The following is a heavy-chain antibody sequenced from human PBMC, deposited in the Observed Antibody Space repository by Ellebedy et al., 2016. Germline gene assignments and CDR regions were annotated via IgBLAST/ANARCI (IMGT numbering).Heavy chain of an antibody. Sequence: SETLSLTXTVSGGSISSGGYYWSWIRQHPGKGLEWIGYIYYSGSTYYNPSLKSRVTISVDTSKNQFSLKLSSVTAADTAVYYCARDRHDWYFDLWGRGTLVTVSS. CDR1: GGSISSGGYY. D-gene: IGHD6-6*01. CDR3: ARDRHDWYFDL. V-gene: IGHV4-31*03. CDR2: IYYSGST. J-gene: IGHJ2*01.